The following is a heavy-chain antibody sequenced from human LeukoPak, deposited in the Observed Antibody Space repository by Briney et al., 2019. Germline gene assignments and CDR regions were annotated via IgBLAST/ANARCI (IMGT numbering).Heavy chain of an antibody. J-gene: IGHJ6*02. V-gene: IGHV6-1*01. CDR3: ARVGGSYSYGMDV. D-gene: IGHD5-12*01. Sequence: SQTLSLTCALSGDSVSSNSVAWSWIRQSPSRGLEWLGRTFYRSKWYIDYAESVKSRISINPDTSKNQFSLQLNSVTPEDTAVYYCARVGGSYSYGMDVWGQGTTVTVSS. CDR2: TFYRSKWYI. CDR1: GDSVSSNSVA.